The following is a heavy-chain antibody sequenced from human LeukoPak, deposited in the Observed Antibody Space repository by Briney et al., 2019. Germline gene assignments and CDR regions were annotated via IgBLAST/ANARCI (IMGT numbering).Heavy chain of an antibody. CDR2: TSSSGSTI. Sequence: PGGSLRLSCAASGFTFGSYSMNWVRQAPGKGLEWVSYTSSSGSTIYYADSVKGRLTISRDNAKNSLYLQLSSLRDEDTAVYYCARDCRLNCARQPGFDSWGQGTLVTVSS. J-gene: IGHJ5*01. CDR1: GFTFGSYS. D-gene: IGHD1-1*01. V-gene: IGHV3-48*02. CDR3: ARDCRLNCARQPGFDS.